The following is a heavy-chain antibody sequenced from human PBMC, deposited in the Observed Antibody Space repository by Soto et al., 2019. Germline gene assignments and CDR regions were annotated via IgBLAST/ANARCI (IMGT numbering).Heavy chain of an antibody. CDR1: GFTFSSYA. Sequence: QVQLVESGGGVVQPGRSLRLSCAASGFTFSSYAMHWVRQAPGKGLEWVAVISYDGSNKYYADSVKGRFTISRDNSKNTLYLQMNSLRAEDMAVYYCARDKFRHKYYYYYGMDVWGQGTTVTVSS. D-gene: IGHD3-10*01. V-gene: IGHV3-30-3*01. CDR2: ISYDGSNK. CDR3: ARDKFRHKYYYYYGMDV. J-gene: IGHJ6*02.